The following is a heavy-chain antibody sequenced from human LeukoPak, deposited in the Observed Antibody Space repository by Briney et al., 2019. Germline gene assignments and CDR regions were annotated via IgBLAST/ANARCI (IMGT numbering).Heavy chain of an antibody. CDR3: ATNFLYYYGSGSSYYYMDV. D-gene: IGHD3-10*01. Sequence: GGSLRLSCAASGFTFSSYSMNWVRQAPGKGLEWVSSISSSSSYIYYANSVKGRFTISRDNAKYSLYLQMNSLRAEDTAVYYCATNFLYYYGSGSSYYYMDVWGKGTTVTVSS. CDR2: ISSSSSYI. J-gene: IGHJ6*03. CDR1: GFTFSSYS. V-gene: IGHV3-21*01.